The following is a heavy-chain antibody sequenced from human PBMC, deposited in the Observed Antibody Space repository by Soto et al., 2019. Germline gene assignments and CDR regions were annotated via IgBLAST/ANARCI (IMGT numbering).Heavy chain of an antibody. CDR1: GFTFSSYA. CDR2: ISYDGSNK. D-gene: IGHD6-19*01. CDR3: ARGPRIGWDESDYYYYCMDV. J-gene: IGHJ6*02. V-gene: IGHV3-30-3*01. Sequence: QVQLVESGGGVVQPGRSLRLSCAASGFTFSSYAMHWVRQAPGKGLEWVAVISYDGSNKYYAESVKGRFTISKDNSNNTLYLQMNSLRAEDTAVYYCARGPRIGWDESDYYYYCMDVWGQGTTVTVSS.